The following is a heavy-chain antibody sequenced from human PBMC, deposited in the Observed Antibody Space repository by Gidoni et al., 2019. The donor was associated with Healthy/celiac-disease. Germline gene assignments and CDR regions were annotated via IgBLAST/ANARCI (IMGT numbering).Heavy chain of an antibody. V-gene: IGHV1-3*01. CDR2: INAGNGNT. Sequence: QVQLVQPGAAVKKPGASVKVSCKASGYTSTSYAMHWVRQAPGQRLEWMGWINAGNGNTKYSQKFQGRVTITRDTAASTAYMELSSLRSEDTAVYYCARLLWFGELLEEGWFDPWGQGTLVTVSS. CDR3: ARLLWFGELLEEGWFDP. D-gene: IGHD3-10*01. CDR1: GYTSTSYA. J-gene: IGHJ5*02.